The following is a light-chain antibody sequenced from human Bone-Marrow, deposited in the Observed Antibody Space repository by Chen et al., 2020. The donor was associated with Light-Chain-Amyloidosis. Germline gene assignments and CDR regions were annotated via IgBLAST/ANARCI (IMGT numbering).Light chain of an antibody. CDR1: NIGSTS. V-gene: IGLV3-21*02. CDR2: DDS. J-gene: IGLJ3*02. CDR3: QVWDRSSDRPV. Sequence: SYVLTQPSSVSVAPGQTATIACGGNNIGSTSVHWYQQTPGQVPQLVVYDDSDRPSGIPERLSGSNSGNTATLTISRVEAGDEADYYCQVWDRSSDRPVFGGGTKLTVL.